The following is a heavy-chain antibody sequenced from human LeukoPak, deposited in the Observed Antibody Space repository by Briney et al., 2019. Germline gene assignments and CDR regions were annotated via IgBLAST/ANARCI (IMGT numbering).Heavy chain of an antibody. J-gene: IGHJ6*03. CDR3: ARVFESARLRREYMDV. Sequence: SSVKVSCKASGGTFSSYVISWVRRAPGQGLEWMGGIIPIFGTANYAQKFQGRVTIIADESTSTAYMELSSLRSEDTAVYYCARVFESARLRREYMDVWGKGTTVTVSS. D-gene: IGHD6-6*01. V-gene: IGHV1-69*01. CDR1: GGTFSSYV. CDR2: IIPIFGTA.